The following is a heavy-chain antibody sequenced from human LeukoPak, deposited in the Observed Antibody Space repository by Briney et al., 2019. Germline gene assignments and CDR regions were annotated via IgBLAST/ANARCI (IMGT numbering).Heavy chain of an antibody. J-gene: IGHJ5*02. CDR2: ISWDGGST. Sequence: GGSLRLSCAASGFTFDDYTMHWVRQAPGKGLEWVSLISWDGGSTYYADSVKGRFTISRDNSKNSLYLQMNSLRTEDTALYYCAKGLSGYYDSSGTLSFDPWGQGTLVTVSS. V-gene: IGHV3-43*01. CDR1: GFTFDDYT. CDR3: AKGLSGYYDSSGTLSFDP. D-gene: IGHD3-22*01.